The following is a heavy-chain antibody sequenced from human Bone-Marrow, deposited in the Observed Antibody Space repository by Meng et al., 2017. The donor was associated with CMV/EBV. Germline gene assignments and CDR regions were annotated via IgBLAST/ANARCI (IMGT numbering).Heavy chain of an antibody. CDR1: GFTFSSYW. CDR2: ISYDGSNK. Sequence: GESLKISCAASGFTFSSYWMSWVRQAPGKGLEWVAVISYDGSNKYYADSVKGRFTISRDNSKNTLYLQMNSLGAEDTAVYYCARGNYYYYYGMDVWGQGTTVTVSS. CDR3: ARGNYYYYYGMDV. V-gene: IGHV3-30*03. D-gene: IGHD3-10*01. J-gene: IGHJ6*02.